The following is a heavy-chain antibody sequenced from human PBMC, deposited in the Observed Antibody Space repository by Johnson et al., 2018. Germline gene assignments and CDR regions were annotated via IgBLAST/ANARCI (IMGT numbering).Heavy chain of an antibody. J-gene: IGHJ4*02. D-gene: IGHD3-16*02. CDR2: IYSSGSA. CDR3: ARGGGRYHDY. V-gene: IGHV4-39*07. Sequence: QEQLQESGPGLVKPSETLSLTCAVSGGSISSTNYFWDWIRQPPGKGLEWIGTIYSSGSAYYNPSLKSRVTISADTSKNQGSLRLKSVPAADTAAYYCARGGGRYHDYWGPGTLGTVSS. CDR1: GGSISSTNYF.